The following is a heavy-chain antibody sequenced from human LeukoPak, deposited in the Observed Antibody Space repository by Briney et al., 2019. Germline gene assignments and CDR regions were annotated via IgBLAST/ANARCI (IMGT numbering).Heavy chain of an antibody. CDR2: IIPIFGTA. D-gene: IGHD6-19*01. V-gene: IGHV1-69*05. Sequence: GASVKVSCKASGGTFSSYAISWVRQSPGQGLEWMGGIIPIFGTANYAQKFQGRVTIPTDESTSTAYMELSSLRSEDTAVYYCARSRSGWPLDYWGQGTLVTVSS. CDR1: GGTFSSYA. CDR3: ARSRSGWPLDY. J-gene: IGHJ4*02.